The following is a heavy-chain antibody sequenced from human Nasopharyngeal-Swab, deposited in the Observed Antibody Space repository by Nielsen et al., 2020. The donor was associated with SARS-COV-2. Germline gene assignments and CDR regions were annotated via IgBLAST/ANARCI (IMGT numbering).Heavy chain of an antibody. D-gene: IGHD6-13*01. CDR1: GFTFSSYA. CDR3: AKVRSWRLDAFDS. J-gene: IGHJ4*02. CDR2: IHSDPSNT. V-gene: IGHV3-23*03. Sequence: GGSLRLSCAASGFTFSSYAMSWVRQAPGKGLEWVSVIHSDPSNTYYVDSVKGRLTISRDNSKKTLFLQMDSLRVEDTAVYYCAKVRSWRLDAFDSWGQGTLVTVSS.